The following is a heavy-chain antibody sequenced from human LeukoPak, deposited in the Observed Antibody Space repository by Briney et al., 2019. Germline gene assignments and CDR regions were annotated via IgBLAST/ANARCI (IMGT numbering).Heavy chain of an antibody. V-gene: IGHV3-23*01. CDR1: GFTFSSYA. Sequence: GGSLRLSRAASGFTFSSYAMSWVRQAPGKGLEWVSAISGSGGSTYYADSVKGRFTISRDNSKNTLYLQMNSLRAEDTAVYYCAKGLQYSSSSDSDYWGQGTLVTVSS. CDR3: AKGLQYSSSSDSDY. D-gene: IGHD6-6*01. J-gene: IGHJ4*02. CDR2: ISGSGGST.